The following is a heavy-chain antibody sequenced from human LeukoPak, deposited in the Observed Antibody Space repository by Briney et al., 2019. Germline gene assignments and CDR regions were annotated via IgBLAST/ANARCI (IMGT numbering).Heavy chain of an antibody. CDR2: ISRGGDTT. Sequence: GGSLRLSCAASGFTFCTFAMSWVRQAPGKGLEWVSDISRGGDTTYYADSVKGRFTISRDNSKNTLYLHMSTLRAEDTAVYYCAKDACNSGGSFCNFDYWGQGTLVTVSS. CDR3: AKDACNSGGSFCNFDY. J-gene: IGHJ4*02. CDR1: GFTFCTFA. D-gene: IGHD1-26*01. V-gene: IGHV3-23*01.